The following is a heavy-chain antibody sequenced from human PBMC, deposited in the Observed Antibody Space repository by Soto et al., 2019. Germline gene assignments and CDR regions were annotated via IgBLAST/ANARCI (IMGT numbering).Heavy chain of an antibody. CDR2: INPNSGGT. CDR1: GYTFTGYY. D-gene: IGHD6-6*01. V-gene: IGHV1-2*02. J-gene: IGHJ6*02. CDR3: ARDAGDSSSSHLVDNYYYYYGMDV. Sequence: QVQLVQSGAEVKKPGASVKVSCKASGYTFTGYYMHWVRQAPGQGLEWMGWINPNSGGTNYAQKFQGRVTMTRDTSISTAYMELSRLRSDDTAVYYCARDAGDSSSSHLVDNYYYYYGMDVWGQGTTVTVSS.